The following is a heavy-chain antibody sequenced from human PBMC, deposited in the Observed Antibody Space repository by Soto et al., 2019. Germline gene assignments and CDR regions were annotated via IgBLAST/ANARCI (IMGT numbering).Heavy chain of an antibody. CDR3: ARQGRPGSYQIAGEFDY. J-gene: IGHJ4*02. Sequence: QLQLQESGPGLVKPSETLSLTCTVSGGSISSSSYYWGWIRQPPGKGLEWIGSIYYSGSTYYNPSLMSRVTKSVDTSKNQFSLKLSSVTAADTAVYYCARQGRPGSYQIAGEFDYWGQGTLVTVSS. D-gene: IGHD3-10*01. CDR2: IYYSGST. V-gene: IGHV4-39*01. CDR1: GGSISSSSYY.